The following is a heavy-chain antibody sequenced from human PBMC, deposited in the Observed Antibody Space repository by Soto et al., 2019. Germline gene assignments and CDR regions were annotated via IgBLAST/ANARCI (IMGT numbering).Heavy chain of an antibody. CDR2: ISSSSGST. CDR1: GFSFRSYG. CDR3: TKPPSIKYGFDY. V-gene: IGHV3-23*04. D-gene: IGHD1-20*01. J-gene: IGHJ4*02. Sequence: EVQLVESGGGLVQPGGSLRLSCAASGFSFRSYGLTWVRQAPGKGLEWVSAISSSSGSTFYADSVKGRFIISRDNSENTLYLQMNSLRVEDTAVYYCTKPPSIKYGFDYWGQGTLVAVSS.